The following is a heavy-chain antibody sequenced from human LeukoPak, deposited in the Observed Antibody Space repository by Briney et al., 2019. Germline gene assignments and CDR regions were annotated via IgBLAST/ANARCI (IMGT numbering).Heavy chain of an antibody. D-gene: IGHD6-19*01. J-gene: IGHJ6*04. CDR1: GYTFTNYA. CDR3: ARVSSGWDYYGMDV. CDR2: INTNTGNP. V-gene: IGHV7-4-1*01. Sequence: RASVKVSCKASGYTFTNYAIHWVRQAPGQRLEWMGWINTNTGNPTYAQGFTGRFVFSLDTSVSTAYLQICSLKAEDTAVYYCARVSSGWDYYGMDVWGKGTTVTVSS.